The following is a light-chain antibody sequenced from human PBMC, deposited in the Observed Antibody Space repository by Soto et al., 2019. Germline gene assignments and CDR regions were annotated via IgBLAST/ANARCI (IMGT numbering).Light chain of an antibody. J-gene: IGLJ1*01. Sequence: QSVLTQPPSVSGAPGQRVAISCTGSSSNIGAEYDVHWYQQLPGTAPKRLIYGDNNRPSGVPDRFSGSKSGTSASLAITGLQPEDEADYYCCSSTGTYSFVFGTGTKVTVL. CDR1: SSNIGAEYD. CDR2: GDN. CDR3: CSSTGTYSFV. V-gene: IGLV1-40*01.